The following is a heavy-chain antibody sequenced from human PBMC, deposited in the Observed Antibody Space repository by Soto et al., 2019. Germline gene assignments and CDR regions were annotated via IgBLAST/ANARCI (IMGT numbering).Heavy chain of an antibody. D-gene: IGHD2-2*01. CDR3: ARAGCSSTSCYDYYMDV. J-gene: IGHJ6*03. CDR2: INHSGST. Sequence: SETLSLTCAVYGGSFSGYYWSWIRQPPGKGLEWIGEINHSGSTNYNPSLKSRVTISVDTSKNQFSLKLSSVTAADTAVYYCARAGCSSTSCYDYYMDVSGKGTTVTVSS. CDR1: GGSFSGYY. V-gene: IGHV4-34*01.